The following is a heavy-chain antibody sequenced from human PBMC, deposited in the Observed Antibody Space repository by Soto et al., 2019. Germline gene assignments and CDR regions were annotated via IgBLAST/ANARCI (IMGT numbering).Heavy chain of an antibody. CDR2: VYYSATT. J-gene: IGHJ5*02. CDR1: VCAIYSGDYY. Sequence: SETLSLTFTVSVCAIYSGDYYWSWIRLPPGKGLEWIRYVYYSATTNYNPFLKSRVNLSLDKSKNQFSLQMNSVTAADTAVYYCERDVTAPPNHFDPWGQGTLVTVSS. D-gene: IGHD1-20*01. V-gene: IGHV4-61*08. CDR3: ERDVTAPPNHFDP.